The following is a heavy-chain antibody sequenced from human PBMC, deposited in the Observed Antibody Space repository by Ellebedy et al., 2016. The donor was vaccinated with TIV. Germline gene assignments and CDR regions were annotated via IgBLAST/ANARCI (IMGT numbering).Heavy chain of an antibody. D-gene: IGHD4-23*01. Sequence: MPSETLSLTCAVYGGSFSGYYWSWIRQPPGKGLEWIGEINHSGSTNYNPSLKRRVSISLDPSKNQFSLKLSSVTAADTAVYYCARHVFGVGDYGGNWFDPWGQGTLVTVSS. V-gene: IGHV4-34*01. CDR2: INHSGST. J-gene: IGHJ5*02. CDR3: ARHVFGVGDYGGNWFDP. CDR1: GGSFSGYY.